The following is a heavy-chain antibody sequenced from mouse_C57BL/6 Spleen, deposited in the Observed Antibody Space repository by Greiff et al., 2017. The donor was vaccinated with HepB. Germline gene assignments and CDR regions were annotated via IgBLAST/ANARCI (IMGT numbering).Heavy chain of an antibody. CDR3: AKTGSAMDY. V-gene: IGHV5-17*01. CDR2: ISSGSSTI. CDR1: GFTFSDYG. Sequence: EVKVVESGGGLVKPGGSLKLSCAASGFTFSDYGMHWVRQAPEKGLEWVAYISSGSSTIYYADTVKGRFTISRDNAKNTLFLQMTSLRSEDTAMYYCAKTGSAMDYWGQGTSVTVSS. D-gene: IGHD4-1*01. J-gene: IGHJ4*01.